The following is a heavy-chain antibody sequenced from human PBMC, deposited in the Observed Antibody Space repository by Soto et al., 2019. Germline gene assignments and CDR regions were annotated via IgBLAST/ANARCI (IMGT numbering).Heavy chain of an antibody. CDR3: ARDDIVVVPAAISVVYYYGMDV. CDR1: GYTFTSYG. J-gene: IGHJ6*02. CDR2: ISAYNGNT. V-gene: IGHV1-18*01. Sequence: WASVKVSCKASGYTFTSYGISWVRQAPGQGLEWMGWISAYNGNTNYAQKLQGRVTMTTDTSTGTAYMELRSLRSDDTAVYYCARDDIVVVPAAISVVYYYGMDVWGQGTTVTVS. D-gene: IGHD2-2*02.